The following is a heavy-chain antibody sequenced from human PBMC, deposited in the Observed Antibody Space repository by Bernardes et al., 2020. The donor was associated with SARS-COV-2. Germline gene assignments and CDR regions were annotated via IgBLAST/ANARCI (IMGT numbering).Heavy chain of an antibody. CDR1: GYSFTNHA. Sequence: ASVKVSCKASGYSFTNHAMHWVRQAPGQRLEWMGWINVGNGNTKYSQKFKDRVTIARDTSATAAYMELSSLTSEDTAVYYCAKGGSSPPGNWFDSWGQGTQVTVSS. CDR2: INVGNGNT. CDR3: AKGGSSPPGNWFDS. D-gene: IGHD6-13*01. V-gene: IGHV1-3*01. J-gene: IGHJ5*01.